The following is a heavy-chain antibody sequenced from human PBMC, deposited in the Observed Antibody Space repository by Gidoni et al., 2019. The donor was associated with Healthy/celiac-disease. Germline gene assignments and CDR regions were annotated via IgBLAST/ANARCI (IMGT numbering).Heavy chain of an antibody. V-gene: IGHV1-18*04. Sequence: QVQLVQSGAEVKKPGASVKVSCKASGYTFTSYGISWVRQAPGQGLEWMGWISAYNGNTNYAQKLQGRVTMTTDTSTSTAYVELRSLRSDDTAVYYCARGRRITIFGVVIYGGAFDIWGQGTMVTVSS. D-gene: IGHD3-3*01. J-gene: IGHJ3*02. CDR2: ISAYNGNT. CDR1: GYTFTSYG. CDR3: ARGRRITIFGVVIYGGAFDI.